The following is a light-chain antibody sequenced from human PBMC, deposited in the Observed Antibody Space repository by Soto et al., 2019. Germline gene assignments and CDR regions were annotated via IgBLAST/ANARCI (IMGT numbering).Light chain of an antibody. CDR1: SSDIGDYNY. Sequence: QSALTQPASMSGSPGQSITISCTGTSSDIGDYNYVSWYQQHPGKAPKLMIYDVSNRPSGVSNRFSGSKSGNTACLTVSGLQAEDEADYYCSSYSSGSTLVVFGGGTKLTVL. CDR2: DVS. CDR3: SSYSSGSTLVV. V-gene: IGLV2-14*01. J-gene: IGLJ2*01.